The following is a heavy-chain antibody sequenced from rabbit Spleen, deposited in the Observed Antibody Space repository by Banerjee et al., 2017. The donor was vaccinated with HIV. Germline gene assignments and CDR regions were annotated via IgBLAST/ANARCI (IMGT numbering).Heavy chain of an antibody. Sequence: QEQLVESGGGLVKPGASLTLTCTASGFSFISSYDMSWVRQAPGKGLEWIGFIYTGNGKNYYASWAKGRFTISKTSSTTVTLQMTSLTAADTATYFCAREVLYAAYAGFGDATIYYFDLWGPGTLVTVS. V-gene: IGHV1S45*01. D-gene: IGHD6-1*01. J-gene: IGHJ4*01. CDR2: IYTGNGKN. CDR3: AREVLYAAYAGFGDATIYYFDL. CDR1: GFSFISSYD.